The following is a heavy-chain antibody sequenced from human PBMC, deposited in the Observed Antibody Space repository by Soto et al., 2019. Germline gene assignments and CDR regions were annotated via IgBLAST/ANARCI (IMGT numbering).Heavy chain of an antibody. V-gene: IGHV4-59*08. CDR2: IYSIGST. CDR1: GGSISAYY. CDR3: ARHVNLPLAGNGFDS. J-gene: IGHJ4*02. D-gene: IGHD6-19*01. Sequence: SETLSLTSTVSGGSISAYYWSWLRQPPGKGQEWIDYIYSIGSTNYNPSPKSRVTIAIDTSQEQFSLKLSSVTATDTALYYCARHVNLPLAGNGFDSWGRGTRVTDSS.